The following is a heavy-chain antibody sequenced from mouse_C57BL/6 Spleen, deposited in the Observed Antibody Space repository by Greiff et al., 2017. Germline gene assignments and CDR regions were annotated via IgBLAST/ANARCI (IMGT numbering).Heavy chain of an antibody. J-gene: IGHJ4*01. CDR3: TRTDGYYAMDY. Sequence: QVQLQQSGAELVRPGASVTLSCKASGYTFTDYEMHWVKQTPVHGLEWIGAIDPETGGPAYNQKFKGKAILTADKSSSTAYMELRSLTSEDSAVYYCTRTDGYYAMDYWGQGTSVTVSS. V-gene: IGHV1-15*01. D-gene: IGHD2-3*01. CDR2: IDPETGGP. CDR1: GYTFTDYE.